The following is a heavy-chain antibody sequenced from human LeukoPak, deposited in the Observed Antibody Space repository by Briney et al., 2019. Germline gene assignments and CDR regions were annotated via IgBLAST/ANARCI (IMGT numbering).Heavy chain of an antibody. V-gene: IGHV3-33*06. D-gene: IGHD4-11*01. Sequence: SGGSLRLSCAASGFTFSHYGFHWVRQAPGKGLKWVAVIWSDGTNKYYGDSVKGRFMIYRDDSQNTVYLQMNSLRGEDTAVYYCSEDAQRGFDYSNSLEYWGQGSLVTVSS. CDR1: GFTFSHYG. J-gene: IGHJ4*02. CDR2: IWSDGTNK. CDR3: SEDAQRGFDYSNSLEY.